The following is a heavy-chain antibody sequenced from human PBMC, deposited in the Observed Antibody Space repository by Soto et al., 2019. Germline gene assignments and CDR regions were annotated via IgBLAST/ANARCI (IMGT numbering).Heavy chain of an antibody. Sequence: GSLRLSCAASGFTFSNHWMTWVRQAPGKGLEWVASVKQDGSETYYGDSMKGRFTISRDNAKNSLYLQMNSLRAEDTAVYYCARDMTPVTQWDYYYYMDVWGKGTTVTVSS. D-gene: IGHD4-4*01. CDR2: VKQDGSET. CDR3: ARDMTPVTQWDYYYYMDV. V-gene: IGHV3-7*01. J-gene: IGHJ6*03. CDR1: GFTFSNHW.